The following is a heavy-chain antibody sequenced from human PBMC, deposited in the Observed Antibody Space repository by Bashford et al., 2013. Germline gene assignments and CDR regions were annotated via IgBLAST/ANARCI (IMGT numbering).Heavy chain of an antibody. CDR2: INHSGST. V-gene: IGHV4-39*07. CDR1: GGSISSSSYY. D-gene: IGHD3-22*01. Sequence: SETLSLTCTVSGGSISSSSYYWGWIRQPPGKGLEWIGEINHSGSTNYNPSLKSRVTISVDTSKNQFSLKLSSVTAADTAVYYCARGEYYYDSSGYYETYYFDYWGQGTLVTVSS. CDR3: ARGEYYYDSSGYYETYYFDY. J-gene: IGHJ4*02.